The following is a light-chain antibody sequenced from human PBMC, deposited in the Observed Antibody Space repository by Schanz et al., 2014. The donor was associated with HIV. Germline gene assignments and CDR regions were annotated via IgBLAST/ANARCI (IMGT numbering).Light chain of an antibody. Sequence: EIVMTQSPVTLSVSPGERATLSCGASQRLSSSYLAWYQQKRDQPPRLVIYATSTRAAGIPDRFSGTGSGTDFTLTISRLEPEDFAVYYCQQYGSSPPTFGQGTKVEI. J-gene: IGKJ1*01. CDR2: ATS. CDR1: QRLSSSY. CDR3: QQYGSSPPT. V-gene: IGKV3-20*01.